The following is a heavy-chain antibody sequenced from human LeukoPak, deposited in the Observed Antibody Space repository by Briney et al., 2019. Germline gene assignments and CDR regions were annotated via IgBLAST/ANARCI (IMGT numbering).Heavy chain of an antibody. CDR1: GYTFTSYD. CDR3: ARKGSSTSQFILPRSSWFDP. D-gene: IGHD2-2*01. CDR2: MNPNSGNT. V-gene: IGHV1-8*03. Sequence: ASVKVSCKASGYTFTSYDINWVRQAPGQGLEWMGWMNPNSGNTGYAQKFQGRVTITRNTSISTAYIELSSLRSEDTAVYYCARKGSSTSQFILPRSSWFDPWGQGTLVTVSS. J-gene: IGHJ5*02.